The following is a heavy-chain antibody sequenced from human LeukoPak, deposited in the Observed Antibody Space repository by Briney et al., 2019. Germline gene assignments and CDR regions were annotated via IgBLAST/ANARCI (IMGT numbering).Heavy chain of an antibody. CDR2: IYYSGST. CDR1: GGSISSSSYY. Sequence: PSETLSLTCTVSGGSISSSSYYWGWIRQPPGKGLEWIGSIYYSGSTYYNPSLKSRVTISVDTSKNQFSLKLSSVTAADTAVYYCARQLRNCSGGNCYLVDYWGQGTLVTVSS. V-gene: IGHV4-39*01. CDR3: ARQLRNCSGGNCYLVDY. D-gene: IGHD2-15*01. J-gene: IGHJ4*02.